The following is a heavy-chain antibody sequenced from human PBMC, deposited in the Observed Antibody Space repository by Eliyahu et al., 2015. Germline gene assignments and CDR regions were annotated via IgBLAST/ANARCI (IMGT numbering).Heavy chain of an antibody. J-gene: IGHJ4*02. D-gene: IGHD2-2*01. CDR3: ARLHHCSSTSCYDY. CDR1: GGTFSSYT. Sequence: QVQLVQSGAEVKKPGSSVKVSCKASGGTFSSYTISWVRQAPGQGLEWMGRIIPILGIANYAQKFQGRVTITADKSTSTAYMELSSLRSEDTAVYYCARLHHCSSTSCYDYWGQGTLVTVSS. CDR2: IIPILGIA. V-gene: IGHV1-69*02.